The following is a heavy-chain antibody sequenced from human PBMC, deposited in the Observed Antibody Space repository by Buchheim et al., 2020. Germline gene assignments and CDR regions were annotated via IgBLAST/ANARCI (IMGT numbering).Heavy chain of an antibody. Sequence: QVQLVESGGGVVQPGRSLRLSCAASGFTFSSYGMHWVRQAPGKGLEWVAVIWYDGSNKYYADSGKGRFPISRDNSKNTLYLKMNSLRAEDTAVYYCAREDSSSWYYLYYYGMDVWGQGTT. D-gene: IGHD6-13*01. CDR3: AREDSSSWYYLYYYGMDV. J-gene: IGHJ6*02. CDR1: GFTFSSYG. V-gene: IGHV3-33*01. CDR2: IWYDGSNK.